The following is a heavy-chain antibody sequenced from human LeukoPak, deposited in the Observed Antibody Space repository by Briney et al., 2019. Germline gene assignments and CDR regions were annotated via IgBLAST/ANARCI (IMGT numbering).Heavy chain of an antibody. J-gene: IGHJ5*02. CDR2: ISGSGGIT. V-gene: IGHV3-23*01. Sequence: PGGSLRLSCAASGFSFSTSWMHWVRQAPGKGLVWVSAISGSGGITYYADSVKGRFTISRDNSKNTLYLQMNSLRAEDTAVYYCAKPIGFGELYFPNWFDPWGQGTLVTVSS. CDR1: GFSFSTSW. D-gene: IGHD3-10*01. CDR3: AKPIGFGELYFPNWFDP.